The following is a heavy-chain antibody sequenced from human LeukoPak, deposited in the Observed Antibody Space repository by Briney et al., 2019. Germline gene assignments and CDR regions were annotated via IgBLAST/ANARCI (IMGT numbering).Heavy chain of an antibody. D-gene: IGHD2-21*02. CDR3: ARGGHRLKEF. J-gene: IGHJ4*02. CDR1: AFSFGSYW. V-gene: IGHV3-7*01. Sequence: GRSRGLSWEGAAFSFGSYWMAWVRQAPRKGMEGVANNKPDGSGTYYVDSVRSRFTISRDTTRTSQYLHMSSLRVDDTAVYFCARGGHRLKEFWGQGTLVTVSS. CDR2: NKPDGSGT.